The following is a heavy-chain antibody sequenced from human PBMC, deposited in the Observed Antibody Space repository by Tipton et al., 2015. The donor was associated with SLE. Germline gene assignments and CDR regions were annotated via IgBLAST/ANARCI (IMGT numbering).Heavy chain of an antibody. CDR2: INHSGST. CDR3: ARPNDFSIL. V-gene: IGHV4-34*01. J-gene: IGHJ4*02. CDR1: GGSFSGYY. D-gene: IGHD3-3*01. Sequence: TLSLTCAVYGGSFSGYYWSWIRQPPGKGLEWIGEINHSGSTNYNPSLKSRVTISVDTSKNQFSLKLSSVTAADTAVYYCARPNDFSILWGQGTLVTVSS.